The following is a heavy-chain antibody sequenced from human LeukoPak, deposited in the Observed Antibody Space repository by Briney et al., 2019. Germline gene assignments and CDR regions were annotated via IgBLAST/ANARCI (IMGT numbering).Heavy chain of an antibody. Sequence: PSQTLSLTCTVSGGSISSGDYYWSWIRQPPGKGLEWIGYIYYSGSTYYNPSLKSRVTISVDTSKNQFSLKLSSVTAADTAVYYCARRMVAATPGWFDPWGQGTLVTVSS. CDR2: IYYSGST. CDR1: GGSISSGDYY. J-gene: IGHJ5*02. V-gene: IGHV4-30-4*01. CDR3: ARRMVAATPGWFDP. D-gene: IGHD2-15*01.